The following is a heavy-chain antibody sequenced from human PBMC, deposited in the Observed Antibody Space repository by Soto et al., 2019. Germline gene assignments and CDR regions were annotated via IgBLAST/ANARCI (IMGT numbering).Heavy chain of an antibody. CDR1: GASLGSYV. V-gene: IGHV4-4*07. CDR2: ISTSGTT. J-gene: IGHJ5*02. CDR3: AREAGPDRWFDP. D-gene: IGHD6-19*01. Sequence: PSETMPHTCTVFGASLGSYVWPWIRQPAGKGLDWIGRISTSGTTNYNPSLKSRVTMSVDTSKNHFSLNLGSVTAADTAVYYCAREAGPDRWFDPWGQGTLVTVSS.